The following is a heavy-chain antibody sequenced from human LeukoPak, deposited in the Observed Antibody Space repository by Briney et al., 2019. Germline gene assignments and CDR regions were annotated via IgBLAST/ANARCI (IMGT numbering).Heavy chain of an antibody. D-gene: IGHD6-13*01. J-gene: IGHJ4*02. CDR3: ARAPSSSWYGSPYYFDY. CDR1: GGSFSGYY. V-gene: IGHV4-34*01. CDR2: VNHSGST. Sequence: SETLSLTCAVYGGSFSGYYWSWIRQPPGKGLEWIGEVNHSGSTNYNPSLKSRVTISVDTSKNQFSLKLSSVTAADTAVYYCARAPSSSWYGSPYYFDYWGQGTLVTVSS.